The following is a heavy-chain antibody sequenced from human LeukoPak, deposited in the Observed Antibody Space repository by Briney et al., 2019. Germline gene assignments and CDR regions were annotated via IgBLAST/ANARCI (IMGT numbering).Heavy chain of an antibody. Sequence: ASVKVSCKASGYTFTAYYIHWVRQAPGQGLEWMAWINPNSGDTYSAPQFQGRDTMTRDTSISTASMELSWLSSDDTAVYYCATRVATAFTYWGQGTLVTVSS. V-gene: IGHV1-2*02. CDR1: GYTFTAYY. D-gene: IGHD5-18*01. CDR3: ATRVATAFTY. CDR2: INPNSGDT. J-gene: IGHJ4*02.